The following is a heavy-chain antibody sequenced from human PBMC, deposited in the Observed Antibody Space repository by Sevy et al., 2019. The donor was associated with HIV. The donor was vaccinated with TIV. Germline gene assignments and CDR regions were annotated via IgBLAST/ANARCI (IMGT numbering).Heavy chain of an antibody. CDR2: IYYSGST. J-gene: IGHJ6*02. Sequence: SETLSLTCTVSGGSISSYYWSWIRQPPGKGLEWIGYIYYSGSTNYNPSLKSRVTISVDTSKNQFSLKLSSVTAADTAVYCCAGQRIVATTAYYYGMDVWGQGTTVTVSS. V-gene: IGHV4-59*01. CDR1: GGSISSYY. D-gene: IGHD5-12*01. CDR3: AGQRIVATTAYYYGMDV.